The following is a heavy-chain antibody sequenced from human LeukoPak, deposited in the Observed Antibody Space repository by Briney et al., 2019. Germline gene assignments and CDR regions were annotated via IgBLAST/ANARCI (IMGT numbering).Heavy chain of an antibody. CDR3: ARDALLWGAFDI. V-gene: IGHV3-53*01. CDR2: IYSGGST. D-gene: IGHD3-10*01. J-gene: IGHJ3*02. Sequence: GGSLRLSCAASGFTFSSYWMHWVRQAPGKGLEWVSVIYSGGSTYYADSVKGRFTISRDNSKNTLYLQMNSLRAEDTAVYYCARDALLWGAFDIWGQGTMVTVSS. CDR1: GFTFSSYW.